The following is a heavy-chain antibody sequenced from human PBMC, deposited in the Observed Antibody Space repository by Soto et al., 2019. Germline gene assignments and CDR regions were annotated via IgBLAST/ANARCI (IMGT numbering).Heavy chain of an antibody. D-gene: IGHD3-3*01. J-gene: IGHJ6*02. Sequence: ASVKVSCKASGYTFTSYDINWVRQATGQGLEWMGWMNPNSGNTGYAQKFQGRVTMTRNTSTSTAYMELSSLRSEDTAVYYCATYYDFWSGFYGMDVWGQGTTVTVSS. CDR2: MNPNSGNT. V-gene: IGHV1-8*01. CDR1: GYTFTSYD. CDR3: ATYYDFWSGFYGMDV.